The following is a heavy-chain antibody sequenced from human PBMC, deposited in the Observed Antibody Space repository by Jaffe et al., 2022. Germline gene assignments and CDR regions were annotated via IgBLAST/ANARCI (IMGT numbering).Heavy chain of an antibody. J-gene: IGHJ3*02. D-gene: IGHD6-13*01. Sequence: QVQLQESGPGLVKPSQTLSLTCTVSGGSISSGSYYWSWIRQPAGKGLEWIGRIYTSGSTNYNPSLKSRVTISVDTSKNQFSLKLSSVTAADTAVYYCAREVLAAAPILKAAFDIWGQGTMVTVSS. CDR3: AREVLAAAPILKAAFDI. CDR1: GGSISSGSYY. V-gene: IGHV4-61*02. CDR2: IYTSGST.